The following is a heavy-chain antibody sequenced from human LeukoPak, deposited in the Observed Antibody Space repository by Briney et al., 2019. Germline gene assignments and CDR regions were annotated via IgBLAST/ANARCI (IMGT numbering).Heavy chain of an antibody. V-gene: IGHV4-34*01. Sequence: SETLSLTCAVYGGALSDYYFTWIRQPPRKGGGGSGGISHSGTTNYNPSLKSRVTLSLDTSRNQFSLKLTSVTAADTAIYYCARIDCNTVSCSHRGIDYWGQGTLVTVSS. CDR1: GGALSDYY. CDR2: ISHSGTT. J-gene: IGHJ4*02. CDR3: ARIDCNTVSCSHRGIDY. D-gene: IGHD2-2*01.